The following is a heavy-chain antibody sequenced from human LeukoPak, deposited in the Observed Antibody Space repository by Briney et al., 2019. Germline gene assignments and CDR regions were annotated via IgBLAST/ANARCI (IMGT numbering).Heavy chain of an antibody. V-gene: IGHV1-18*01. CDR3: ARDPDSRYCSGGSCYSSWFDP. Sequence: GASVKVSCKASGYKFTNYGISWVRQAPGQGLEWMGWISPYNGNTIYAQKLQGRVTMTTDTSTSTAHMELSRLRSDDTAVYYCARDPDSRYCSGGSCYSSWFDPWGQGTLVTVSS. CDR2: ISPYNGNT. CDR1: GYKFTNYG. D-gene: IGHD2-15*01. J-gene: IGHJ5*02.